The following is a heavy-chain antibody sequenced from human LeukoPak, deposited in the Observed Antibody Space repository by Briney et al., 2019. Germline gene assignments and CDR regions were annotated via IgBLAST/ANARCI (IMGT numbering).Heavy chain of an antibody. CDR3: ARDSGSRYSSAY. Sequence: SGGSLRLSCVDSGFTFSNYWMTWVRQAPGKGLEWVANIKQDGSEKYYMDSVKGRFTISRDNAKNSLYLQMDSLRAEDTAVYYCARDSGSRYSSAYWGQGTLVTVSS. D-gene: IGHD6-25*01. CDR2: IKQDGSEK. CDR1: GFTFSNYW. V-gene: IGHV3-7*01. J-gene: IGHJ4*02.